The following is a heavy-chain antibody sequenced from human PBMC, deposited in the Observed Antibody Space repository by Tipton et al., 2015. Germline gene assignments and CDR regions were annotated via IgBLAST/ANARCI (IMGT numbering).Heavy chain of an antibody. Sequence: SLRLSCAASGLTFSTYWMSWVRQTPGKGLEWVGQIKNDGSNKYYLDSMEGRFTISRDNAKNSLFLQMNTLRAEDTAVYYCARDVNGGYFDIWGQGTTVTVSP. CDR3: ARDVNGGYFDI. J-gene: IGHJ3*02. V-gene: IGHV3-7*01. D-gene: IGHD5-18*01. CDR1: GLTFSTYW. CDR2: IKNDGSNK.